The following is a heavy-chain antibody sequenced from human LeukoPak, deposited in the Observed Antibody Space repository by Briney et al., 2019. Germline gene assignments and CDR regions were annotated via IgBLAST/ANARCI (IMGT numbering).Heavy chain of an antibody. CDR1: GFTFRSYA. Sequence: GGSLRLSCAASGFTFRSYAMYWVRQAPGKGLEWVAVISYDGSNKYYADSVKGRFTISRDNSKNTLYLQMNSLRAEDTAVYYCARDFPSYDFWSGYYIQYYFDYWGQGTLVTVSS. CDR2: ISYDGSNK. V-gene: IGHV3-30*04. D-gene: IGHD3-3*01. J-gene: IGHJ4*02. CDR3: ARDFPSYDFWSGYYIQYYFDY.